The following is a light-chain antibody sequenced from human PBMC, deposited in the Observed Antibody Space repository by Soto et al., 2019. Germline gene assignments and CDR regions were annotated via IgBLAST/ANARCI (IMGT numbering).Light chain of an antibody. J-gene: IGKJ1*01. CDR3: QQWT. CDR2: AAS. Sequence: DIQLTHSPYSLCASVGDGVTITCRASQCINSYLNWYQQKPGEAPELLIYAASSLQRGVPSRFSGTGSVTEFTLTISSLQPDDVATYYCQQWTCGQGTKVDIK. V-gene: IGKV1-39*01. CDR1: QCINSY.